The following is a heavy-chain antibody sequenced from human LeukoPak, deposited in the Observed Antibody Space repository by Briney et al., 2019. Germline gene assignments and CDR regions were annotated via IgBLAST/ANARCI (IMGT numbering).Heavy chain of an antibody. Sequence: GESLKISCKASGDRLTSYWIAWVRQMPGRGLEWMGIIYVADCESRYSPSFQGQGTMSVNKSSSTAYLQCNSLKASDTAMYYCTRRSGFYRVDYWGQGTLVTVSS. J-gene: IGHJ4*02. V-gene: IGHV5-51*01. CDR3: TRRSGFYRVDY. D-gene: IGHD3-22*01. CDR1: GDRLTSYW. CDR2: IYVADCES.